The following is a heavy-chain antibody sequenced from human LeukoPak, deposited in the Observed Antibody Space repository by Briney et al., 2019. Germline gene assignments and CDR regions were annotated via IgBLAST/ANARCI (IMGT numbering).Heavy chain of an antibody. CDR1: GDSVSSNSAA. J-gene: IGHJ4*02. Sequence: SQTLSLTCAVSGDSVSSNSAAWNWIRQSPSRGLEWLGRTYYRSQWYNDYAVSVKSRITINPDTSKSQFSLQLNSVTLEDTAVYYCARSKTPATTCDYWGQGTLVTVSS. V-gene: IGHV6-1*01. CDR3: ARSKTPATTCDY. CDR2: TYYRSQWYN. D-gene: IGHD1-26*01.